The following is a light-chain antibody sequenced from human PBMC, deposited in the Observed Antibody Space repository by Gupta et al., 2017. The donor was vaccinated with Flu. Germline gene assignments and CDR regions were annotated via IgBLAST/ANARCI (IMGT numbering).Light chain of an antibody. V-gene: IGKV1-39*01. CDR1: QSISSY. Sequence: DIQMTQSPSSLSASVGDRVTITCRASQSISSYLNWYQQKPGKAPKLLIYAASSWQSGVPSRFSGSGSGTDFTLTISRLQPEDFANYYCQQSYSTLPAFGQGTKVEIK. J-gene: IGKJ1*01. CDR3: QQSYSTLPA. CDR2: AAS.